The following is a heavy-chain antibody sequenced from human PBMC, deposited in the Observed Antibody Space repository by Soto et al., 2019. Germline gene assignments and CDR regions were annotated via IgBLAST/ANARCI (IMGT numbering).Heavy chain of an antibody. CDR2: IKSKTDGGTP. V-gene: IGHV3-15*07. D-gene: IGHD1-26*01. CDR1: GFTFTTAW. J-gene: IGHJ4*02. Sequence: GGTLRLSCAASGFTFTTAWINWVRQAPRKRQEWVGRIKSKTDGGTPDFTAPVRGRFAISRDDSKSMVYLQMDSLRAEDTAVYYCARDGVGATVYFGYLDYWGQGALVTVSS. CDR3: ARDGVGATVYFGYLDY.